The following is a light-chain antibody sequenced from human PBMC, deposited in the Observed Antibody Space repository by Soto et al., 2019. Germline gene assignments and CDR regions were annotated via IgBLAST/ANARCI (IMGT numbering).Light chain of an antibody. CDR3: QQPYSTPIT. CDR2: GAS. V-gene: IGKV1-39*01. CDR1: QIIVTY. J-gene: IGKJ5*01. Sequence: DVQVTQSPSSLSASVGDRVTITCRASQIIVTYLSWYQQRPGKAPTLLIYGASTLQSGVPSRFSGSGSGTDFSLTINSLQPDDSATYYCQQPYSTPITFGRGTRLEIK.